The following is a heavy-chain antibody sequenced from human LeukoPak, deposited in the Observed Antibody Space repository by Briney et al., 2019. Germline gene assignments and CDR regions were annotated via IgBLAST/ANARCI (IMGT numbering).Heavy chain of an antibody. CDR3: ARQRDTASVGAFDI. Sequence: PSETLSLTCTVSGGSIRSNTNYWGWNSGNYWGWIRQPPGKGLEWIGSIHYSGTTYYNPSLQSRLTISVDASKNQFSLKVTSVTATDTALYYCARQRDTASVGAFDIWGQGTMVTVSS. J-gene: IGHJ3*02. CDR2: IHYSGTT. D-gene: IGHD5-18*01. V-gene: IGHV4-39*01. CDR1: GGSIRSNTNYWGWNSGNY.